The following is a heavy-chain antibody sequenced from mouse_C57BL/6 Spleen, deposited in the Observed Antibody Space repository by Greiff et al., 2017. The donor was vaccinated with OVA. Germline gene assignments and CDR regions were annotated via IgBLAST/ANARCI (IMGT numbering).Heavy chain of an antibody. CDR2: INPNYGTT. V-gene: IGHV1-39*01. J-gene: IGHJ2*01. D-gene: IGHD1-1*01. CDR3: ATYYYGSRPPYYFDY. CDR1: GYSFTDYN. Sequence: EVQRVESGPELVKPGASVKISCKASGYSFTDYNMNWVKQSNGKSLEWIGVINPNYGTTSYNQKFKGKATLTVDQSSSTAYMQLNSLTSEDSAVYYCATYYYGSRPPYYFDYWGQGTTLTVSS.